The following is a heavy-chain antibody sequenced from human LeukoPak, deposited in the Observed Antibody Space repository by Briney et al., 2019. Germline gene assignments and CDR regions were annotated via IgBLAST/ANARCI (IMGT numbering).Heavy chain of an antibody. V-gene: IGHV4-39*07. D-gene: IGHD1-1*01. CDR2: IYYSGST. J-gene: IGHJ3*02. CDR3: ARRVATTGIYAFDI. Sequence: SETLSLTCTVSGGSISSSSYYWGWIRQPPGKGLEWIGSIYYSGSTYYNPSLKSRVTISLDTSKNQFSLKLNSVTAADTAVYYCARRVATTGIYAFDIWGQGTMVTVSS. CDR1: GGSISSSSYY.